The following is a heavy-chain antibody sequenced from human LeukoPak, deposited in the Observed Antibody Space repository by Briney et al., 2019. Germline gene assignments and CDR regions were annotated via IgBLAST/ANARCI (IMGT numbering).Heavy chain of an antibody. CDR2: IYYSGST. V-gene: IGHV4-39*02. D-gene: IGHD4-23*01. CDR3: ARDGNGGNSWGWFDP. J-gene: IGHJ5*02. CDR1: GGSISSSSYY. Sequence: PSETLSLTCTVSGGSISSSSYYWGWIRQPPGKGLEWIGSIYYSGSTYYNPSLKSRVTISVDTSKNQFSLKLSSVTAADTAVYYCARDGNGGNSWGWFDPWGQGTLVTVSA.